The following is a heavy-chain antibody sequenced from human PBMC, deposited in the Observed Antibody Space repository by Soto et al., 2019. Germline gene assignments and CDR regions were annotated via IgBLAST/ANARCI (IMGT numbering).Heavy chain of an antibody. V-gene: IGHV4-4*07. CDR2: IDASGNS. Sequence: PSETLSLTCTVSGDSISSYYWNWIRQPAGKGLEWIGRIDASGNSNYNPSLKSRVTMSVDTSKKQFSLKVTSVTAADTAVYYCARYSSNWFQTEGMDVCGQGTTVTVSS. CDR3: ARYSSNWFQTEGMDV. J-gene: IGHJ6*02. D-gene: IGHD6-13*01. CDR1: GDSISSYY.